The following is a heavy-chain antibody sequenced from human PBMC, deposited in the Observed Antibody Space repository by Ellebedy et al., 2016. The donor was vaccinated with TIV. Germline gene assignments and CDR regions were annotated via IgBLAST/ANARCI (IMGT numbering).Heavy chain of an antibody. CDR2: INHSGST. CDR3: ARGRGTMVRGVMKYYYYYGMDV. Sequence: MPSETLSLTCAVYGGSFSGYYWSWIRQPPGKGLEWIGEINHSGSTNYKPSLKSRVTISVDTSKNQFSLHLRSVTAADTAVYYCARGRGTMVRGVMKYYYYYGMDVWGQGTTVTVSS. J-gene: IGHJ6*02. V-gene: IGHV4-34*01. D-gene: IGHD3-10*01. CDR1: GGSFSGYY.